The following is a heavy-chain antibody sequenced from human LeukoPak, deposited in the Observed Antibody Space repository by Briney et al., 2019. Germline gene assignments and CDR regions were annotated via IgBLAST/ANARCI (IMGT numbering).Heavy chain of an antibody. CDR2: INSEGTST. Sequence: GGSLRLSCAASGFAFSSYWMHWVRHTPGKGLVWVSRINSEGTSTTYAETVKGRFITSRDNAQNTLYLRMNSLRIDDTAVYYCVRGRYYSMDVWGQGTTVTVSS. CDR3: VRGRYYSMDV. V-gene: IGHV3-74*01. J-gene: IGHJ6*02. CDR1: GFAFSSYW.